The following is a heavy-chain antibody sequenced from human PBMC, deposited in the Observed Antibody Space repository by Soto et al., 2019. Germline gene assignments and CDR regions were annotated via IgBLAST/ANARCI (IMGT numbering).Heavy chain of an antibody. J-gene: IGHJ6*02. Sequence: EVQLLESGGGLLQPGGSLRLSCAASGFTFSSYAMSWVRKAPGKGLEWVSAISGSGGSTYYADSVKGRFTISRDNSKNTLYLQMNSLSAEDTAVYYCAKGEAAAGPRGYYYYYGMDVWGQGTTVTVSS. CDR2: ISGSGGST. D-gene: IGHD6-13*01. CDR1: GFTFSSYA. CDR3: AKGEAAAGPRGYYYYYGMDV. V-gene: IGHV3-23*01.